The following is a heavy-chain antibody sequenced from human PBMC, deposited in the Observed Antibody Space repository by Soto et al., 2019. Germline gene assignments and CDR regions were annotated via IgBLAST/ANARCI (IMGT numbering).Heavy chain of an antibody. Sequence: ASVTVSCMSSGYTFTRYYIHWVRQAPGQGRAWMGIINTSGGSTSYAQKFQGRVTMTRDTYTSTVYMELSSQTSEDTAVYYCARAAKRELYDNYYGLDVWGQGTLVTVSS. D-gene: IGHD1-7*01. CDR2: INTSGGST. V-gene: IGHV1-46*01. CDR1: GYTFTRYY. J-gene: IGHJ6*02. CDR3: ARAAKRELYDNYYGLDV.